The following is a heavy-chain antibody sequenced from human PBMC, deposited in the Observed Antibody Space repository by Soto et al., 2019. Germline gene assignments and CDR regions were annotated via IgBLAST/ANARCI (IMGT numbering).Heavy chain of an antibody. J-gene: IGHJ5*02. CDR3: AKEDIVVGPAASRWFDP. V-gene: IGHV3-23*01. Sequence: GGSLRLSCAASGFTFSSYAMSWVRQAPGKGLEWVSTMSNSGGSTYYADSVKGRFTISRDNSKNTLYLQMNSLRAEDTAVYYCAKEDIVVGPAASRWFDPWGQGTLVTVSS. CDR2: MSNSGGST. D-gene: IGHD2-2*01. CDR1: GFTFSSYA.